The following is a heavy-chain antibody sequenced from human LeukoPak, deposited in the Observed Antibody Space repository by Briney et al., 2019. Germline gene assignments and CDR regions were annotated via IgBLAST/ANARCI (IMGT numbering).Heavy chain of an antibody. CDR1: GYTFTSYD. CDR3: ARSFIVATEFFYY. Sequence: ASVKVSCKASGYTFTSYDINWVRQATGQGLEWMGWMNPNSGNTGYAQKFQGRVTMTRNTSISTAYMELSSLRSEDTAVYHCARSFIVATEFFYYWGQGTLVTVSS. V-gene: IGHV1-8*01. D-gene: IGHD5-12*01. CDR2: MNPNSGNT. J-gene: IGHJ4*02.